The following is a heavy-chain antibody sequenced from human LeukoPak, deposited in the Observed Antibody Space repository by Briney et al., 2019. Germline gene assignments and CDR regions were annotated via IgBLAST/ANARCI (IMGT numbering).Heavy chain of an antibody. J-gene: IGHJ4*02. D-gene: IGHD4-17*01. Sequence: PGGSLRLSCAASGLTFSGSAMHWVRQASGKGLEWVGRIRSKANNYTTAYAASVKGRFTISRDDSMNTAYLQMNSLRPEDTAVYYCAKGGASVTRYVDYWGQGTLVTVSS. CDR1: GLTFSGSA. CDR3: AKGGASVTRYVDY. V-gene: IGHV3-73*01. CDR2: IRSKANNYTT.